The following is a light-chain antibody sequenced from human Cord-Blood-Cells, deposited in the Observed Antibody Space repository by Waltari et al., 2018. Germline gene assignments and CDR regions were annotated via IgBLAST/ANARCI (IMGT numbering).Light chain of an antibody. CDR1: SDIHVGSYH. J-gene: IGLJ1*01. CDR3: MIWPSNASV. V-gene: IGLV5-37*01. CDR2: YYADSDK. Sequence: QPVLTQPPSSSASPGESARLTCTLPSDIHVGSYHIYWYQQKPRSPPRSLLYYYADSDKGQGSGVPSRFSGSKDASANTGILLISGLQSEDEADYYCMIWPSNASVFGTGTKVTVL.